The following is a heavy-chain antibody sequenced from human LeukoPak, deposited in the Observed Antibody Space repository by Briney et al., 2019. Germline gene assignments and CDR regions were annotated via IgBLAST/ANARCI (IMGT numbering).Heavy chain of an antibody. D-gene: IGHD3-10*01. CDR3: ARVGPDYYGSGSYYTGTVDY. CDR1: GGSISSYY. CDR2: IYYSGST. V-gene: IGHV4-59*08. Sequence: PSETLSLTCTVSGGSISSYYWSWIRQPPGKGLEWIGYIYYSGSTNYNPSLKSRVTISVDTSKNQFSLKLSSVTAADTAVYYCARVGPDYYGSGSYYTGTVDYWGQGTLVTISS. J-gene: IGHJ4*02.